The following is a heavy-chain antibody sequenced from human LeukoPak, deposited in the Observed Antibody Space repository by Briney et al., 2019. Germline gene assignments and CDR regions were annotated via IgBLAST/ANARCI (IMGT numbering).Heavy chain of an antibody. CDR3: ARDVHSWFDP. J-gene: IGHJ5*02. D-gene: IGHD2-21*01. V-gene: IGHV4-59*12. Sequence: SETLSLTCTVSGGSISSYYWSWIRQPPGKGLEWIGYIYYSGSTDYNPSLKSRVTISVDTSKNQFSLKLSSVTAADTAVYYCARDVHSWFDPWGQGTLVTVSS. CDR2: IYYSGST. CDR1: GGSISSYY.